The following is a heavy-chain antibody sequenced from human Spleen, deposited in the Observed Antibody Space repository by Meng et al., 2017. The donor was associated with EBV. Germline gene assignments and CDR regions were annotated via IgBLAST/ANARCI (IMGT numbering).Heavy chain of an antibody. CDR1: RGSISSHNK. V-gene: IGHV4-4*02. CDR3: ASRVPPYYYNY. D-gene: IGHD3-10*01. Sequence: EQVQEAGPGLVKPSGTLVLTCGVSRGSISSHNKWNWVRQSPERGLEWIGEISHGGSTNYNPSLRSRVTMSVDKSKNQFSLNLTSVTAADTAVYYCASRVPPYYYNYWGRGTLVTVSS. CDR2: ISHGGST. J-gene: IGHJ4*02.